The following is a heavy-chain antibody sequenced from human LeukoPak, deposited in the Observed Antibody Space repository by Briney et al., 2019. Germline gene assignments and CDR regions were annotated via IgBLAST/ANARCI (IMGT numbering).Heavy chain of an antibody. D-gene: IGHD6-19*01. CDR2: IYTSGST. J-gene: IGHJ4*02. CDR1: GGSISSGSYY. V-gene: IGHV4-61*02. CDR3: AREVERYSSGWADY. Sequence: TPSLTCTVFGGSISSGSYYWSWIRQPAGKGLEWIGRIYTSGSTNYNPSLKSRVTISVDTSKNQFSLKLSSVTAADTAVYYCAREVERYSSGWADYWGQGTLVTVSS.